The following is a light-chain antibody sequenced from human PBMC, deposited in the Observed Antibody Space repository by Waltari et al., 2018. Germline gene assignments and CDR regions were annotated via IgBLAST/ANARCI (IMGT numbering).Light chain of an antibody. CDR1: QSVNSNY. V-gene: IGKV3-20*01. CDR2: AAS. CDR3: QQSRTSPWT. J-gene: IGKJ1*01. Sequence: EIVLTQSPGTLSLSPGERATLSCRASQSVNSNYLAWYQQKVGQAPRLLISAASSRATGIPDRFSGSGSGTDVTLTISRLEPEDFAVYYCQQSRTSPWTFGQGTKVEIK.